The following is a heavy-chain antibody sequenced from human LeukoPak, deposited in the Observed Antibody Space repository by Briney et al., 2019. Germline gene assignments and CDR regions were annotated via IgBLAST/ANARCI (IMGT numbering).Heavy chain of an antibody. D-gene: IGHD3-22*01. CDR3: ARVGREYYDSPHYFDY. Sequence: PGGSLRLSCAASGFTFSSYSMNWVRQAPGKGLEWVSSISSSSSYIYYADSVKGRFTISRDNAKNSLYLQMNSLRAEDTAVYYCARVGREYYDSPHYFDYWGQGTLVTVSS. CDR1: GFTFSSYS. CDR2: ISSSSSYI. V-gene: IGHV3-21*04. J-gene: IGHJ4*02.